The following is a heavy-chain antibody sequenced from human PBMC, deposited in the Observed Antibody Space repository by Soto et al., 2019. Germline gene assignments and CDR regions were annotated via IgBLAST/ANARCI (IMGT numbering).Heavy chain of an antibody. D-gene: IGHD2-15*01. CDR2: ISGSGGST. CDR3: AKDPSRLILTPQTFDY. Sequence: LRLSCAASGFTFSSYAMSWVRQAPGKGLEWVSAISGSGGSTYYADSVKGRFTISRDNSKNTLYLQMNSLRAEDTAVYYCAKDPSRLILTPQTFDYWGQGTLVTVSS. V-gene: IGHV3-23*01. J-gene: IGHJ4*02. CDR1: GFTFSSYA.